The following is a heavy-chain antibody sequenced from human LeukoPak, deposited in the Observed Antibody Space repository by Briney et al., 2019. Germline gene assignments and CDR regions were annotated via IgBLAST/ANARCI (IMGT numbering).Heavy chain of an antibody. D-gene: IGHD3-10*01. J-gene: IGHJ4*02. Sequence: PGGSLRLSCVASGFTFTTYAMSWVRQAPGKGLEWVSSIFGSGSKTPYADSVKGRFTISRDNSKNTLYLQMNSLRAEDTAVYYCATRGRFGESPFYYFDYWGQGTLVSVSS. V-gene: IGHV3-23*01. CDR2: IFGSGSKT. CDR1: GFTFTTYA. CDR3: ATRGRFGESPFYYFDY.